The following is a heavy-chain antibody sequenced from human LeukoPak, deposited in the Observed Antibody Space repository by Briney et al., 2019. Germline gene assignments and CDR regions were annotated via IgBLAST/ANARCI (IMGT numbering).Heavy chain of an antibody. CDR3: ARGSLELLGMSS. CDR1: GGTFSSYA. J-gene: IGHJ5*02. D-gene: IGHD1-26*01. V-gene: IGHV1-69*04. CDR2: IIPILGIA. Sequence: ASVKVSCKASGGTFSSYAISWVRQAPGQGLEWMGRIIPILGIANYAQKFQGRVTITADKSTSSAYMELSSLRSEDTAVYYCARGSLELLGMSSWGQGTLVTVSS.